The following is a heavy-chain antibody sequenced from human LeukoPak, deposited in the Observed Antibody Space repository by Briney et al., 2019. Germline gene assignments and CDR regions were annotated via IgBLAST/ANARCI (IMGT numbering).Heavy chain of an antibody. CDR2: IKSDGST. J-gene: IGHJ1*01. V-gene: IGHV3-74*01. CDR3: ASAPSEIGGYYPEYFRH. CDR1: GFTFSSYW. D-gene: IGHD3-22*01. Sequence: GGSLRLSCAASGFTFSSYWMHWVRHAPGKGLVWVSRIKSDGSTSYADSVKGRFTISRDNAKNTVSLQMNSLRAEDTGVYYCASAPSEIGGYYPEYFRHWGQGTLVTVSP.